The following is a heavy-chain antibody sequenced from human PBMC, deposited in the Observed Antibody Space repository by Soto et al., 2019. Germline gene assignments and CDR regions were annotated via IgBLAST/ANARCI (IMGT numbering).Heavy chain of an antibody. Sequence: GASVKVSCKASGYTFTSYGISWVRQAPGQGLEWMGWISAYNGNTNYAQKLQGRVTMTTDTSTSTAYMELRSLRSDDTAVYYCARDCGGDCYSESVGFDYWGQGTLVTVSS. D-gene: IGHD2-21*02. CDR1: GYTFTSYG. V-gene: IGHV1-18*01. J-gene: IGHJ4*02. CDR2: ISAYNGNT. CDR3: ARDCGGDCYSESVGFDY.